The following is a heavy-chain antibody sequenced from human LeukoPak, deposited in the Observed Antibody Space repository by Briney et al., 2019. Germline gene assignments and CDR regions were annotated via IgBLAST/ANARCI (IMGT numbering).Heavy chain of an antibody. V-gene: IGHV1-18*01. CDR3: ARGPDSIPGPDYFAY. Sequence: ASVKVSCKASGYTFTSYTITWVRQAPGQGLEWMGWISPYHGNRNYAQRLQGRVTMTTDTSTSTVYMELRSLRSDDTAVYYCARGPDSIPGPDYFAYRGQGTLVTVSS. J-gene: IGHJ4*02. CDR1: GYTFTSYT. D-gene: IGHD2-2*02. CDR2: ISPYHGNR.